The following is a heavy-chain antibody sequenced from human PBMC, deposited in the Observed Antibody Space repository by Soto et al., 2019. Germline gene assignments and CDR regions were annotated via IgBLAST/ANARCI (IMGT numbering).Heavy chain of an antibody. CDR2: IYYSGST. CDR3: ARGVATIGP. CDR1: GGSFSGYY. J-gene: IGHJ5*02. Sequence: PSENLSLTCAVYGGSFSGYYWSWIRQPPGKGLEWIGYIYYSGSTNYNPSLRSRVTISVDTPKNQFSLKLTSVTAADTAVYYCARGVATIGPWGQGTLVTVSS. V-gene: IGHV4-59*01. D-gene: IGHD5-12*01.